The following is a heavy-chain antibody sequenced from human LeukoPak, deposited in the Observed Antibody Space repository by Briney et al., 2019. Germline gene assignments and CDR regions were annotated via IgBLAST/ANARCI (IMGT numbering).Heavy chain of an antibody. D-gene: IGHD5-18*01. CDR1: GYTFTDYY. J-gene: IGHJ4*02. CDR3: ARDAGYGYDRFDY. Sequence: GASVKVSCNSSGYTFTDYYMHWVRQAPGQGLEWMGWINPNSGDTNYAQKFQGRVTMTRDTSISTAYMELSRLRSDDTAVYYCARDAGYGYDRFDYWGQGTQVTVSS. CDR2: INPNSGDT. V-gene: IGHV1-2*02.